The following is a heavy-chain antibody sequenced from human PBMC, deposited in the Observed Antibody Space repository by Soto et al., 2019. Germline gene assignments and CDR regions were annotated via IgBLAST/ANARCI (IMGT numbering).Heavy chain of an antibody. V-gene: IGHV3-33*01. D-gene: IGHD3-10*01. CDR1: GFTFSSYG. Sequence: QVQLVESGGGVVQPGRSLRLSCAASGFTFSSYGMPWVRQAPGKGLEWVAVIWYDGSNKYYADSVKGRFTISRDNSKNTLYLQMNSRRAEDTAVYYCARDTARAMVRIYYGMDVWGQGTTVSVSS. CDR3: ARDTARAMVRIYYGMDV. J-gene: IGHJ6*02. CDR2: IWYDGSNK.